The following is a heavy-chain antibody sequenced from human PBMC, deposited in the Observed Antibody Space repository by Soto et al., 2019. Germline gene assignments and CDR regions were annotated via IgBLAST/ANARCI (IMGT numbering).Heavy chain of an antibody. CDR3: AIGVWSGTYYNQYNWFDP. CDR1: GYTFTNYG. CDR2: INTYNGNT. J-gene: IGHJ5*02. V-gene: IGHV1-18*01. Sequence: QVQLVQSGAEVKKPGASVKVSCKASGYTFTNYGISWVRQAPGQGLEWMGWINTYNGNTNHAQKLQGRVTMTTDTPTSTDDVELRSLRSDDTAVYYWAIGVWSGTYYNQYNWFDPWGQGTLVTVSS. D-gene: IGHD3-10*02.